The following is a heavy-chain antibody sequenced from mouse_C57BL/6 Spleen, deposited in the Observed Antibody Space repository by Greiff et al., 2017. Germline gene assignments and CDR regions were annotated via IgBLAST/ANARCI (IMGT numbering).Heavy chain of an antibody. Sequence: EVQVVASEGGLVQPGSSMKLSCTASGFTFSDYYMAWVRQVPEKGLEWVANINYDGSSTYYLDSLKSRFIISRDNAKNILYLQMSSLKSEDTSTYYCAREETTSWFAYWGQGTLVTVSA. CDR2: INYDGSST. D-gene: IGHD2-12*01. J-gene: IGHJ3*01. CDR3: AREETTSWFAY. CDR1: GFTFSDYY. V-gene: IGHV5-16*01.